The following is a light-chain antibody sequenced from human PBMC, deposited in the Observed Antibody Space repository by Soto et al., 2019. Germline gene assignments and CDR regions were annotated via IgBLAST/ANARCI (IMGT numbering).Light chain of an antibody. CDR2: EVT. CDR3: SSFTSRILV. CDR1: SSDVGGSDY. J-gene: IGLJ2*01. V-gene: IGLV2-14*01. Sequence: QSALTQPASVSGSPGQSITISCTGTSSDVGGSDYVSWYQQLPGKAPKLMIYEVTNRPSGVSIRFSGSKSGNTASLTISGLQAEDEAYYYCSSFTSRILVFGRGTKLTVL.